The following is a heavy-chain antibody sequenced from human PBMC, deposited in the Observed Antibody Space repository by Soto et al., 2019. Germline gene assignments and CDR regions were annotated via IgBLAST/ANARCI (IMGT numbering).Heavy chain of an antibody. CDR1: GFTFSSYE. J-gene: IGHJ6*02. CDR2: ISSSGSYI. CDR3: ARVGGMDV. V-gene: IGHV3-21*05. Sequence: GGSLRLSCAASGFTFSSYEMNWVRQAPGKGLEWVSYISSSGSYIYYADSVKGRFTISRDNAKNSLYLQMNSLRAEDTAVYYCARVGGMDVWGQGTTVTVSS.